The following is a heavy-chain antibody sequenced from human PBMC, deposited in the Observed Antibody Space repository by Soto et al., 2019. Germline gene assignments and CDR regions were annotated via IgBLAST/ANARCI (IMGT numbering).Heavy chain of an antibody. J-gene: IGHJ6*03. CDR3: ARLGSGYDFLDYYYMDV. CDR1: GGSISSYY. Sequence: TLSLTCTVSGGSISSYYWSWIRQPPGKGLEWIGYIYYSGSTNYNPSLKSRVTISVDTSKNQFSLKLSSVTAADTAVYYCARLGSGYDFLDYYYMDVWGQGTKVTVSS. CDR2: IYYSGST. V-gene: IGHV4-59*08. D-gene: IGHD5-12*01.